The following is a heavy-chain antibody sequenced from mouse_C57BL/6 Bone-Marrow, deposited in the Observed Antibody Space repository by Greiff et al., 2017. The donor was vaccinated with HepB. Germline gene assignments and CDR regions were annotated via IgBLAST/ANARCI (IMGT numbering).Heavy chain of an antibody. CDR2: INPGSGGT. D-gene: IGHD1-1*02. J-gene: IGHJ4*01. CDR3: ARYGLLLPSMGY. Sequence: QVQLQQSGAELVRPGTSVKVSCKASGYAFTNYLIEWVKQRPGQGLEWIGVINPGSGGTNYNEKFKGKATLTADKSSSTAYMQLSSLTSEDSAVYFCARYGLLLPSMGYWGQGTSVTVSS. CDR1: GYAFTNYL. V-gene: IGHV1-54*01.